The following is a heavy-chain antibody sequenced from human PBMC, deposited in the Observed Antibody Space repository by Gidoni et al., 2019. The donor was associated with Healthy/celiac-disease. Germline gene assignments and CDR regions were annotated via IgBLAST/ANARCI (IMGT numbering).Heavy chain of an antibody. Sequence: QVQLVQSRAEVKKPGASVKVSCKSSGHTFTGYYLHWVRQAPGQGLEWMGWINPNSGGTNYAHKFQGRVTMTRDTSISTAYMELSRLRSDDTAVYYCARGRGNRRAYNWFDPWGQGTLVTVSS. V-gene: IGHV1-2*07. CDR1: GHTFTGYY. CDR2: INPNSGGT. J-gene: IGHJ5*02. CDR3: ARGRGNRRAYNWFDP.